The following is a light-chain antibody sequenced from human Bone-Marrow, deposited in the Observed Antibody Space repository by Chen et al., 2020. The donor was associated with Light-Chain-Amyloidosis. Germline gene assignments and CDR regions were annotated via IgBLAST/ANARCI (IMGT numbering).Light chain of an antibody. Sequence: SYVRTQPSSVSVAPVLTAAIACGGNNIGSTSVQWYQQTPGQAPLLVVYDDSDRPSGIPERLSGSNSGNTATLTISRVEAGDEADYYCQVWDRSSDRPVFGGGTKLTVL. V-gene: IGLV3-21*02. CDR2: DDS. CDR3: QVWDRSSDRPV. J-gene: IGLJ3*02. CDR1: NIGSTS.